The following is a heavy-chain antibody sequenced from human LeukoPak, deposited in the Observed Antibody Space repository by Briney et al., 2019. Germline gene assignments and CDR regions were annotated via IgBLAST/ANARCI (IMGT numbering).Heavy chain of an antibody. V-gene: IGHV4-39*07. Sequence: SETLSLTCTVSGDSISSDDYYWSWIHQPPGKGLEWIGGINHSGSTNYNPSLKSRVTISVDTSKNQFSLKLSSVTAADTAVYYCARYPPYAFDIWGQGTMVTVSS. CDR1: GDSISSDDYY. J-gene: IGHJ3*02. CDR2: INHSGST. CDR3: ARYPPYAFDI.